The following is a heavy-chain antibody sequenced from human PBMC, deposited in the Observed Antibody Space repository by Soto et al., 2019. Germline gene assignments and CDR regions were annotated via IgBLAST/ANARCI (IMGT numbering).Heavy chain of an antibody. V-gene: IGHV3-23*01. CDR2: ISGNGGRT. Sequence: SGGSLRLSCAASGFTFSNYDMSWVRQAPGKGLDWVSTISGNGGRTYYADSVKGRFTISRDNSKNTVYLQMNSLRSEDTAVYYCARGSIAVAGMSYWGQGTLVTVSS. J-gene: IGHJ4*02. CDR3: ARGSIAVAGMSY. CDR1: GFTFSNYD. D-gene: IGHD6-19*01.